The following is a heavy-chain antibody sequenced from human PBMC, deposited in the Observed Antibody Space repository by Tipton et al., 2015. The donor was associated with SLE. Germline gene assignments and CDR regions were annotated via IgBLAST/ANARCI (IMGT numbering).Heavy chain of an antibody. CDR3: TRGVGARGSNLDY. J-gene: IGHJ4*02. CDR1: GGSISSGDYY. Sequence: TLSLTCTVSGGSISSGDYYWSWIRQPPGKGLEWIGYIYYSGSTYYNPSLKSRVTISVDTSKNQFSLKLSSVTAADTAVYYCTRGVGARGSNLDYWGQGSLVTVSS. CDR2: IYYSGST. D-gene: IGHD1-26*01. V-gene: IGHV4-30-4*01.